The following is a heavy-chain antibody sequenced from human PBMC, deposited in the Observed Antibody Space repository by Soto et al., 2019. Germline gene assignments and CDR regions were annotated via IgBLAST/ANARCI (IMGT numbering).Heavy chain of an antibody. V-gene: IGHV3-33*01. CDR1: ECIFLSYG. CDR3: ARPIGYCISSTCYDYYYGMDV. J-gene: IGHJ6*02. CDR2: IWYDGSSK. D-gene: IGHD2-2*01. Sequence: HGGSLRQCGAAAECIFLSYGMIWVSQAPGKGLEWVAVIWYDGSSKYHADSVKGRFTISRDNSKSTLYLQMNSLRAEDSAVYYCARPIGYCISSTCYDYYYGMDVWGQGTTVTVSS.